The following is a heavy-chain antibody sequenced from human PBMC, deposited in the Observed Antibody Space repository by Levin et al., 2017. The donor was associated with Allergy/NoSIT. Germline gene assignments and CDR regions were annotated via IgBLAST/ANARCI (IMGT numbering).Heavy chain of an antibody. V-gene: IGHV4-30-4*01. D-gene: IGHD1-1*01. CDR3: GRTRSIGGTDL. J-gene: IGHJ5*02. CDR2: IYHLGGT. CDR1: GGSINSADYH. Sequence: TSQTLSLPCSVSGGSINSADYHWSWIRQPPGKGLEYIGSIYHLGGTLYSPSLKSRLTLSLDTSKNQFSLQLRSVTAADTAVYYCGRTRSIGGTDLWGQGTLVSVSS.